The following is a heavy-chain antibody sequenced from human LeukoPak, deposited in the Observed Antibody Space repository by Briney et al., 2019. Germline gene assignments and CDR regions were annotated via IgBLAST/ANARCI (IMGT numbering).Heavy chain of an antibody. CDR1: GFTYDDYA. V-gene: IGHV3-9*01. CDR3: AKVQYSSGWLGWSDP. D-gene: IGHD6-19*01. CDR2: ISWNSGSI. J-gene: IGHJ5*02. Sequence: AGRSLSLSCAASGFTYDDYAMHWVQQAPGKGREGVSGISWNSGSIGYADSVKGRFTISRDNAKNSLYLQMNSLRAEDTALYYCAKVQYSSGWLGWSDPWGQGTLVTVSS.